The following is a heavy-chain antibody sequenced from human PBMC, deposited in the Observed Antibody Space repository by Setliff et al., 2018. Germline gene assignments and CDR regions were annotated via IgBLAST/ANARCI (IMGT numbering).Heavy chain of an antibody. V-gene: IGHV4-61*05. CDR2: IDTSGST. CDR1: GGSISSSSYY. J-gene: IGHJ4*02. Sequence: SETLSLTCTVSGGSISSSSYYWSWIRQSPGKGLEWIGYIDTSGSTDYNPSLKSRVTISVDTSKNQLSLKLSSVTAADTAVYYCARHPSSGSYYGGSIFYFDDWGPGILVTVSS. CDR3: ARHPSSGSYYGGSIFYFDD. D-gene: IGHD1-26*01.